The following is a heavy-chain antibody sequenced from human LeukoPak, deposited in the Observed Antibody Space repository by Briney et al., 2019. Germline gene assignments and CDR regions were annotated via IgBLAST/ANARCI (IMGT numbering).Heavy chain of an antibody. Sequence: SETLSLTCTVSDDSIKNYLWTWIRQSPGKGLEWIGYVFYSGSTSYNPSLRSRLTMSVDTSKSQFSLNLKSVTAADTAVYHCARGTRRYNDGSGYCYGEFDYWGQGILVTVSS. CDR1: DDSIKNYL. CDR2: VFYSGST. J-gene: IGHJ4*02. CDR3: ARGTRRYNDGSGYCYGEFDY. D-gene: IGHD3-22*01. V-gene: IGHV4-59*01.